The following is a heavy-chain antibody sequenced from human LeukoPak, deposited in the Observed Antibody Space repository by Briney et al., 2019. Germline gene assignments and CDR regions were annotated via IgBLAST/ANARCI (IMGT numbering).Heavy chain of an antibody. D-gene: IGHD3-22*01. J-gene: IGHJ2*01. CDR1: GFTFSSYA. CDR3: AKMYYYDSSGHYLGYFDL. CDR2: ISYDGSNK. V-gene: IGHV3-30-3*01. Sequence: GGSLRLSCAASGFTFSSYAMHWVRQAPGKGLEWVAVISYDGSNKYYADSVKGRFTISRDNSKNTLYLQMNSLRAEDTAVYYCAKMYYYDSSGHYLGYFDLWGRGTLVTVSS.